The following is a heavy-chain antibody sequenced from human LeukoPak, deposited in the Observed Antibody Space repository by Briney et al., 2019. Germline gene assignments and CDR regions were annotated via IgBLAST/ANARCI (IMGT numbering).Heavy chain of an antibody. J-gene: IGHJ6*03. V-gene: IGHV3-43D*03. CDR1: GFTFDDYA. Sequence: GGSLRLSCAASGFTFDDYAMHWVRQAPGKGLEWVSLISWDGGSTYYADSVKGRFTISRDNSKNSLYLQMNSLRAEDTALYYCAKASRDRGPYYLYYYMDVWGKGTTVTVSS. CDR3: AKASRDRGPYYLYYYMDV. D-gene: IGHD2-15*01. CDR2: ISWDGGST.